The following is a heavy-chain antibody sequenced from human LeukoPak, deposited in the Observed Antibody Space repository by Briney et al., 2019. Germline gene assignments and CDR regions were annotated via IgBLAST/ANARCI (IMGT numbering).Heavy chain of an antibody. CDR2: VDPEDGET. J-gene: IGHJ4*02. CDR3: ARDIPVVGATGGFDY. D-gene: IGHD1-26*01. V-gene: IGHV1-69-2*01. CDR1: GYTFTDYY. Sequence: ASVKVSCKVSGYTFTDYYMHWVQQAPGKGLEWMGLVDPEDGETIYAQKFQGRVTMTRDTSTSTVYMELSSLRSEDTAVYYCARDIPVVGATGGFDYWGQGTLVTVSS.